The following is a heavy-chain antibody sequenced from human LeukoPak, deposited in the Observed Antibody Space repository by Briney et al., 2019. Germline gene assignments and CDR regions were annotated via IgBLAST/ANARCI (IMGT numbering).Heavy chain of an antibody. J-gene: IGHJ6*03. Sequence: SETLSLTCTVSGGSISSSSYYWGWIRQPPGKGLEWIGSIYYSGGTYYNPSLKSRVTISVDTSKNQFSLKLSSVTAADTAVYYCARDQNCRGGSCYSFSPYYYYMDVWGKGTTVTVSS. V-gene: IGHV4-39*07. CDR2: IYYSGGT. D-gene: IGHD2-15*01. CDR1: GGSISSSSYY. CDR3: ARDQNCRGGSCYSFSPYYYYMDV.